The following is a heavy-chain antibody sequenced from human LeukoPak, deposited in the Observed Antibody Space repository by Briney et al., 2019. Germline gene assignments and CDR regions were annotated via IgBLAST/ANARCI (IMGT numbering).Heavy chain of an antibody. D-gene: IGHD6-19*01. Sequence: GASVKVSCKASGYTFTSSGISWVRQAPGQGLEWMGRISTYTGYSKYAQNLQGRVTMTADTSTSTAYMELSSLGSDDTAVYYCAKNSSGGYSDYWGQGTLVTVSS. CDR3: AKNSSGGYSDY. V-gene: IGHV1-18*01. CDR1: GYTFTSSG. J-gene: IGHJ4*02. CDR2: ISTYTGYS.